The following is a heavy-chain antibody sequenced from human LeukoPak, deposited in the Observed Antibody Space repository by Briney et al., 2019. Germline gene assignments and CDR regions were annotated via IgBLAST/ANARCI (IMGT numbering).Heavy chain of an antibody. J-gene: IGHJ4*02. Sequence: SETLSLTCTLSGGSISSSVYYWGWIRQPPGKGLEWIGSIYYTGATYYSPSLKSRLTISLDTSENHFSLKLSSVTAADTAVYYCARQGDGGYSYGNFDSWGQGTLVAVSS. CDR1: GGSISSSVYY. CDR2: IYYTGAT. V-gene: IGHV4-39*01. D-gene: IGHD5-18*01. CDR3: ARQGDGGYSYGNFDS.